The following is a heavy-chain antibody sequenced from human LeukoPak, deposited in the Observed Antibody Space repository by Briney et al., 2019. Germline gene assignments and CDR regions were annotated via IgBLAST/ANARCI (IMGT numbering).Heavy chain of an antibody. J-gene: IGHJ3*02. CDR3: AREGSGRASGAFDI. Sequence: PSETLSLTCTVSGGSISSYYWSWIRQPAGKGLEWIGRIYTSGSTNYNPSLKSRVTMSVDTSKNQFSLKLSSVTAADTAVYYCAREGSGRASGAFDIWGQGTMVTVSS. V-gene: IGHV4-4*07. CDR1: GGSISSYY. CDR2: IYTSGST. D-gene: IGHD2-15*01.